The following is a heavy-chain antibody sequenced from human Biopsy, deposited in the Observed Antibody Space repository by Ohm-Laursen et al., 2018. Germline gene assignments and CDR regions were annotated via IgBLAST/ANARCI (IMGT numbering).Heavy chain of an antibody. CDR2: ISRGGDT. J-gene: IGHJ3*01. CDR1: GGSITDDY. V-gene: IGHV4-59*01. CDR3: ARLYRLDDYWNDDPPDAFDV. Sequence: GTLSLTCAVSGGSITDDYWSWIRQSPGKGLEWIGFISRGGDTTYNPSLRGRVAISVDTSKNQFSLKLSSVTAADTAIFFCARLYRLDDYWNDDPPDAFDVWGQGTRVTVSS. D-gene: IGHD1-1*01.